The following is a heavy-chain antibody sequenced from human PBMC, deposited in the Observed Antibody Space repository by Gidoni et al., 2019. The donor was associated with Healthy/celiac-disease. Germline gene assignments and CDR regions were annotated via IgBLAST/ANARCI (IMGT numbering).Heavy chain of an antibody. CDR1: GYTFTGLY. CDR3: ARERVVVAATLDYYYYGMDV. Sequence: QVQLAQPGAELMNPGASVTLSCTASGYTFTGLYMHWVRQAPGPGLEWMERIHPNSGGTHYTQKFQGRVTMTRETSISTAYMELSRLRSDDTAVYYCARERVVVAATLDYYYYGMDVWGKGTTVTVSS. V-gene: IGHV1-2*06. CDR2: IHPNSGGT. D-gene: IGHD2-15*01. J-gene: IGHJ6*04.